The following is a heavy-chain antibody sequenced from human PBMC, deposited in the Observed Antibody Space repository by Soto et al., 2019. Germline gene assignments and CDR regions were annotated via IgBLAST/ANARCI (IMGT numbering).Heavy chain of an antibody. Sequence: QITLKESGPTLVKPTQTLTLTCTFSGFSLSTTEEGVGWIRQPPGKAPEWLALIYWDDDKRCSPSLKTRLTITKDTSKNQVVLTVTNVDPVDTATYYCAHGSCFGADCYPNPYFDCWGQGILVTVSS. J-gene: IGHJ4*02. D-gene: IGHD2-21*02. CDR2: IYWDDDK. CDR1: GFSLSTTEEG. V-gene: IGHV2-5*02. CDR3: AHGSCFGADCYPNPYFDC.